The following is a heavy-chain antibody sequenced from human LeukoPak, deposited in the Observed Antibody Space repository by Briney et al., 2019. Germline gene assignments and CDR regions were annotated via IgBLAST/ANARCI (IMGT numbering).Heavy chain of an antibody. CDR3: ARGVSRDGYKWVDY. CDR1: GGSISSSSYY. D-gene: IGHD5-24*01. CDR2: IYYSGST. J-gene: IGHJ4*02. Sequence: SETLSLTCTVSGGSISSSSYYWGWIRQPPGKGLEWIGSIYYSGSTYYNPSLKSRITMSVDTSKNQFSLKLSSVTAADTAVYYCARGVSRDGYKWVDYWGQGTLVTVSS. V-gene: IGHV4-39*07.